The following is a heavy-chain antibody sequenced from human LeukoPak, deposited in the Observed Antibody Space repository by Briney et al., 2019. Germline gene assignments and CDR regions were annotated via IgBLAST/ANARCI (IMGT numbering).Heavy chain of an antibody. Sequence: LETLSLTCTVSGGSISSSSYYWGWIRQPPGKGLEWSGSIYCSGSNYYNPSLKSRVTISVDTSKNQFSLKRSCVTAADTAVYYCARTSGSYRHFGYWGQGTLVTVSS. CDR3: ARTSGSYRHFGY. CDR2: IYCSGSN. J-gene: IGHJ4*02. D-gene: IGHD1-26*01. V-gene: IGHV4-39*01. CDR1: GGSISSSSYY.